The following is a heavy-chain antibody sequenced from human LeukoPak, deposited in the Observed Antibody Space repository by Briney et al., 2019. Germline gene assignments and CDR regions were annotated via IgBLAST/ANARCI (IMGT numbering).Heavy chain of an antibody. V-gene: IGHV1-58*01. CDR3: AAGCLLPLDAFDI. CDR2: IVVGSGNT. CDR1: GFTFTSSA. Sequence: SVKVSCKASGFTFTSSAVQWVRQARGHRLEWLGWIVVGSGNTNYAQKFQERVTITRDMSTSTAYIELSSLRSEDTAVYYCAAGCLLPLDAFDIWGQGTMVTVSS. J-gene: IGHJ3*02. D-gene: IGHD3-22*01.